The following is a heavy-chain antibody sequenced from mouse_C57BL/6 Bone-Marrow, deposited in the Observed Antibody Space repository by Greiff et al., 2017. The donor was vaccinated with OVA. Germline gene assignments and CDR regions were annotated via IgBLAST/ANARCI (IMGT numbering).Heavy chain of an antibody. D-gene: IGHD2-2*01. CDR3: ARGRKALGLRYFDY. Sequence: VQLQQPGAELVKPGASVKLSCKASGYTFTSYWMHWVQQRPGQGLEWIGMIPPNSGRTNYNEKFKSKATLTVDQSSSTAYMQLSSLTSEDSAVYYCARGRKALGLRYFDYWGQGTTLTVSS. CDR1: GYTFTSYW. V-gene: IGHV1-64*01. CDR2: IPPNSGRT. J-gene: IGHJ2*01.